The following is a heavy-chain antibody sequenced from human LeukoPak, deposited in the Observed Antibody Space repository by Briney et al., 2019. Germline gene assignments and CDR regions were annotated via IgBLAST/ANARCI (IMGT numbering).Heavy chain of an antibody. J-gene: IGHJ4*02. CDR1: GGSISSGDYY. V-gene: IGHV4-30-4*08. D-gene: IGHD1-26*01. Sequence: SETLSLTCTVSGGSISSGDYYWSWIRQPPGKGLEWIGYIYYSGSTYYNPSLKSRVTISVDTSKNQFSLKLSSVSTADRAVYYCDRLSGSYYPDYCGQGTLVTVSS. CDR3: DRLSGSYYPDY. CDR2: IYYSGST.